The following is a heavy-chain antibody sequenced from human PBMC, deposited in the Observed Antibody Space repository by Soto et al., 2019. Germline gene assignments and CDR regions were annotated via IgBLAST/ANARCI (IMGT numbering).Heavy chain of an antibody. J-gene: IGHJ4*02. Sequence: EVQLVESGGGLVQPGGSLRLSCAASGFTFSSYAMHWVRQAPGKGLEYVSVISSNGGSTYYANSVKGRFTISRDNSKNTLYLQMGSLRAEDMAVYYCAQNSGYAFDYWGQGTLVTVSS. D-gene: IGHD5-12*01. CDR2: ISSNGGST. CDR3: AQNSGYAFDY. CDR1: GFTFSSYA. V-gene: IGHV3-64*01.